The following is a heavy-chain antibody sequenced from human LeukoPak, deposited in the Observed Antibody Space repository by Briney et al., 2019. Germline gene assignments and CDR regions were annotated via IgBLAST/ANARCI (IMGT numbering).Heavy chain of an antibody. CDR2: IYNSGST. CDR3: ARGWGPAYCGGDCHRHFDH. V-gene: IGHV4-30-4*07. CDR1: GYSISSGGYS. Sequence: SETLSLTCGVSGYSISSGGYSWHWIRQAPGKGLEWIGYIYNSGSTSYNPSLKSRLGMSVDTSNNRFSLRLYSVTAADTAVYYCARGWGPAYCGGDCHRHFDHWGQGTLVTVSS. D-gene: IGHD2-21*02. J-gene: IGHJ4*02.